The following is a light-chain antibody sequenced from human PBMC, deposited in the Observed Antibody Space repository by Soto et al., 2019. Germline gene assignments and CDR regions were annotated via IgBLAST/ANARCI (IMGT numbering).Light chain of an antibody. Sequence: EIVLTQSPGTLSLSPGERATLSCRASQSVSSNYLAWYQQKSGQAPRLLIYGASSRATGIPDRFSGSGSGTDFTLTISRLEHEDLAVYYCQQYGGSPRTFGQGTKVDIK. J-gene: IGKJ1*01. CDR3: QQYGGSPRT. CDR1: QSVSSNY. CDR2: GAS. V-gene: IGKV3-20*01.